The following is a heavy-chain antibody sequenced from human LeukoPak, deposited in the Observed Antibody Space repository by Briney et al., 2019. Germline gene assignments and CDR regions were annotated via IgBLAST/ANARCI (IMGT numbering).Heavy chain of an antibody. CDR3: ARGWQQLANWFDP. V-gene: IGHV4-31*03. CDR1: GGSISSGNYY. D-gene: IGHD6-13*01. Sequence: SQTLSLTCTVSGGSISSGNYYWSWVRQHPGKGLEWIGYISTSGSTYYNPSLKSRVSISLDTSNNQFSLKLTSVTAADTAVYYCARGWQQLANWFDPWGQGALVTVSS. J-gene: IGHJ5*02. CDR2: ISTSGST.